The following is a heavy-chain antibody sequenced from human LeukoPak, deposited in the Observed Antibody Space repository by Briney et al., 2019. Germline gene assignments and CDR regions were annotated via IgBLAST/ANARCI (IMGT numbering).Heavy chain of an antibody. D-gene: IGHD1-26*01. V-gene: IGHV2-70*16. CDR1: GFSLSTSGMC. CDR3: ARMRIVGATMGGHDAFDI. J-gene: IGHJ3*02. Sequence: SGPVLVKPTQTLTLTCTFSGFSLSTSGMCVSWIRQPPGKALEWLARIDWDDDKFYSTSLKTRLTISKDTSENQVVLTMTNMDPVDTATYYCARMRIVGATMGGHDAFDIWGQGTMVTVSS. CDR2: IDWDDDK.